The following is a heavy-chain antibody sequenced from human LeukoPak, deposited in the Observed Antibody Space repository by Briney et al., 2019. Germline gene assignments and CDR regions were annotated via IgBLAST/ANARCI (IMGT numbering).Heavy chain of an antibody. D-gene: IGHD3-10*01. CDR2: IKSKGDGETT. Sequence: GGSLRLSCAASGFTFTNAWMTWVRQAPGKGLEWVGRIKSKGDGETTDYAAPVKGRFSMSRDDSKATMYLHMYSLEAEDTAVYYCTTDLGLTMIRGVIVDWGQGALVTVSS. CDR3: TTDLGLTMIRGVIVD. V-gene: IGHV3-15*01. CDR1: GFTFTNAW. J-gene: IGHJ4*02.